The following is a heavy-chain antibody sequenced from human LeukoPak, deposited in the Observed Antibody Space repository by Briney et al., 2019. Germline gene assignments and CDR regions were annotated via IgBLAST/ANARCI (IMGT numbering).Heavy chain of an antibody. CDR3: AKDLLGHQ. Sequence: AGGSLRLSCAACGFTFSSYAMSWLRQARGKGVEWGSAISGSGGSTYYADSVKGRFTISRDNSKNTLDLQLNSLRAEDRAVYYCAKDLLGHQWGQSTLVTVSS. D-gene: IGHD2-2*01. V-gene: IGHV3-23*01. CDR2: ISGSGGST. J-gene: IGHJ1*01. CDR1: GFTFSSYA.